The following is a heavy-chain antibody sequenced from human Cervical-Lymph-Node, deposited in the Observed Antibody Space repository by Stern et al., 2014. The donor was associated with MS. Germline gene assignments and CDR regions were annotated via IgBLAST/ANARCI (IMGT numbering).Heavy chain of an antibody. CDR1: GFTLSAYY. CDR2: SRSKAKSYTT. CDR3: SRDASGDY. J-gene: IGHJ4*02. Sequence: EVQLVESGGGLVQPGGSLRLSCAASGFTLSAYYIDWVRQAPGKGLEWVGRSRSKAKSYTTDYAASVKGRFTISRDDSKKSVYLQMNSLKTEDTAVYYCSRDASGDYWGPGTVVTVSS. V-gene: IGHV3-72*01.